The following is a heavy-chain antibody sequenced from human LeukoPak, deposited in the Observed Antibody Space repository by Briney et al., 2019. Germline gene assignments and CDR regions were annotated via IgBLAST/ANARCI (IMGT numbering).Heavy chain of an antibody. CDR1: GDSVSRSDSY. J-gene: IGHJ1*01. CDR3: ARRRYYDGSGYLE. Sequence: PSETLSLTCSVSGDSVSRSDSYWDWIRQPPGKGLEWIGTIYHSGRTYYSPSLKSGVTMSVDPSNNQFSLNLRSVTAADTAVYYCARRRYYDGSGYLEWGQGTLLSVSS. V-gene: IGHV4-39*01. CDR2: IYHSGRT. D-gene: IGHD3-22*01.